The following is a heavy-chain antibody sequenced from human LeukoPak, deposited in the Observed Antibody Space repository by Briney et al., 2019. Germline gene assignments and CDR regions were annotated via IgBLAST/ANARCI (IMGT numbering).Heavy chain of an antibody. CDR1: GGSISSYY. J-gene: IGHJ4*02. CDR3: ATGFGGSGWTTASLFDY. V-gene: IGHV4-59*08. CDR2: IYYSGST. D-gene: IGHD6-19*01. Sequence: SETLSLTCTVSGGSISSYYWSWIRQPPGKGLEWIGYIYYSGSTNYNPSLKSRVTISVDTSKNQFSLKLSSVTAADTAVYYCATGFGGSGWTTASLFDYWGQGTLVTVSS.